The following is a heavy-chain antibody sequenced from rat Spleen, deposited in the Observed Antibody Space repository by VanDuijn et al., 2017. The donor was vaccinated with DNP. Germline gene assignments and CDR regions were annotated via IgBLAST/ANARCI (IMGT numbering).Heavy chain of an antibody. V-gene: IGHV5-31*01. D-gene: IGHD1-11*01. CDR1: GFTFNNYW. J-gene: IGHJ4*01. CDR3: TRDGDYVGVMDA. Sequence: EVQLVESGGGLVQPGRSLKLSCVASGFTFNNYWMTWIRQAPGKGLEWVASITNTGGSTYYPDSVKGRFTISRDNAKSTLYLQMNSLRSEDTATYYCTRDGDYVGVMDAWGQGASVTVSS. CDR2: ITNTGGST.